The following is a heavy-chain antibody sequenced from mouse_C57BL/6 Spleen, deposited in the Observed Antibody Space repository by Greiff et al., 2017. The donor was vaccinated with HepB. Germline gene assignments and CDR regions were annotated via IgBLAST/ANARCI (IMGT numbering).Heavy chain of an antibody. J-gene: IGHJ3*01. CDR3: ARERGSSTIFAY. CDR1: GYTFTDYN. D-gene: IGHD1-1*01. Sequence: EVQLQQSGPELVKPGASVKMSCKASGYTFTDYNMHWVKQSHGKSLEWIGYINPNNGGTSYNQKFKGKATLTVNKSSSTAYMELRSLTSEDSAVYYCARERGSSTIFAYWGQGTLVTVSA. CDR2: INPNNGGT. V-gene: IGHV1-22*01.